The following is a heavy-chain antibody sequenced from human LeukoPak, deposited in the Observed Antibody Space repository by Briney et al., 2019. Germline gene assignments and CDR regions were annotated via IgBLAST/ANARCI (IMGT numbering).Heavy chain of an antibody. CDR2: IYHSGNT. CDR3: ARVRKLPLEWDLIDF. Sequence: SQTLSLTCTVSGVSISSGGYYWTWIRHRPGEALEWIGYIYHSGNTYYNPSLMSRFVLSVDTSNSQFSLKVTSVTAADTALYYCARVRKLPLEWDLIDFWGQGTLVTVSS. V-gene: IGHV4-31*03. J-gene: IGHJ4*02. D-gene: IGHD1-1*01. CDR1: GVSISSGGYY.